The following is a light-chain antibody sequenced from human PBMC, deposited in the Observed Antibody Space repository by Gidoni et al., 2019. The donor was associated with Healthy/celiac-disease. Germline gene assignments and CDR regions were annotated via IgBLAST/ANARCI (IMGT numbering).Light chain of an antibody. Sequence: EIALTQSPATLSVSQGDRATLSCRASQSVSSNLAWYQQKPGQAPRLLIYGASTRATGIPARFSGSGSGTEFTLTISSLQSEDFAVYYCQQYNNWPPWTFGQGTKVEIK. CDR2: GAS. CDR1: QSVSSN. J-gene: IGKJ1*01. V-gene: IGKV3-15*01. CDR3: QQYNNWPPWT.